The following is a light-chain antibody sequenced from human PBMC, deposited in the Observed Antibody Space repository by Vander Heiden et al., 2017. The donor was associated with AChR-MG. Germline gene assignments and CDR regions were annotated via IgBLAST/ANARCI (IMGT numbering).Light chain of an antibody. J-gene: IGLJ2*01. Sequence: SYEVTQPLSVSVALGQTAKITCGGNNIGSKNVHWYQQKPGQAPVLVIYKDGNRPSGIPERLSGSNSGNTATLTISRAQDGDEAEYFCQVWDNSLVIFGGGTKVTVL. CDR1: NIGSKN. CDR2: KDG. V-gene: IGLV3-9*01. CDR3: QVWDNSLVI.